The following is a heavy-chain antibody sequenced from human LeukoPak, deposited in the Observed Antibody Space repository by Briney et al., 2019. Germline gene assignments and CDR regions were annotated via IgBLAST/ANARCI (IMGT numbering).Heavy chain of an antibody. V-gene: IGHV3-23*01. CDR2: SSVSGGST. CDR1: GFTFSSYA. CDR3: ASILRSSSGYYFDY. Sequence: PGGSLRLSCAASGFTFSSYAMSWVRQAPGKGLEWVSVSSVSGGSTYYADSVRGKFTISRDNSKNTLYLQMNSLRAEDTAVYYCASILRSSSGYYFDYWGQGTLVTVSS. D-gene: IGHD3-10*01. J-gene: IGHJ4*02.